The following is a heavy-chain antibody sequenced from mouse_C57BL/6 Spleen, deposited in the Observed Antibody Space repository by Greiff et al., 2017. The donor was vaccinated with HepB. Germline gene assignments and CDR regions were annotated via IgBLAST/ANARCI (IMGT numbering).Heavy chain of an antibody. D-gene: IGHD6-1*01. Sequence: QVQLQQPGAELVRPGTSVKLSCKASGYTFTSYWMHWVKQRPGQGLEWIGVIDPSASYTNYNQKFKGKATLTVDTSSSTAYMQLSSLTSEDAAVYYCARESADGEDFDVWGTGTTVTVSS. CDR2: IDPSASYT. J-gene: IGHJ1*03. CDR3: ARESADGEDFDV. CDR1: GYTFTSYW. V-gene: IGHV1-59*01.